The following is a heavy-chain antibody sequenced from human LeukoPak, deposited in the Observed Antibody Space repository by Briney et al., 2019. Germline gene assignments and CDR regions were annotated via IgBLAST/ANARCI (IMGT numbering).Heavy chain of an antibody. CDR3: ARDKQLDWAHYYYYYMDV. Sequence: GASVKVSCKASGGTFSNYAISWVRQAPGQGLEWMGWINPKSGSTQYAQKFQGGVTMTRDTSINTAYMELSRLRSDDTAVYYCARDKQLDWAHYYYYYMDVWGKGTTVTVSS. CDR1: GGTFSNYA. V-gene: IGHV1-2*02. CDR2: INPKSGST. J-gene: IGHJ6*03. D-gene: IGHD1-1*01.